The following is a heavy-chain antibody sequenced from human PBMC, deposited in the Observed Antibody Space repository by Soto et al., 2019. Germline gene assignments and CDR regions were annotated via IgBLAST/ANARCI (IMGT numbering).Heavy chain of an antibody. CDR1: GYTFTSYA. Sequence: ASVKVSCKASGYTFTSYAMHWVRQAPGQRLEWMGWINAGNGNTKYSQKFQGRVTITRDTSASTAYMELSILRSEDTAVYYCARGGSLYWYFDLTGRLTLVTVSS. CDR2: INAGNGNT. D-gene: IGHD1-26*01. CDR3: ARGGSLYWYFDL. J-gene: IGHJ2*01. V-gene: IGHV1-3*01.